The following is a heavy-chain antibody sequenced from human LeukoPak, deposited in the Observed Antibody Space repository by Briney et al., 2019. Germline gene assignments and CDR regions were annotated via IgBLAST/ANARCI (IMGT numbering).Heavy chain of an antibody. Sequence: PSETLSLTCTVSGVSISRYYWSWVRQPPGKGLEWIGYIDYSGSTIHNPSLKSRVTISVNTSKNQFSLQLTSVTAADTAVYYCARSGGLYTSTWYFHRWGQGTLVTVSS. CDR1: GVSISRYY. D-gene: IGHD6-13*01. CDR2: IDYSGST. CDR3: ARSGGLYTSTWYFHR. V-gene: IGHV4-59*01. J-gene: IGHJ1*01.